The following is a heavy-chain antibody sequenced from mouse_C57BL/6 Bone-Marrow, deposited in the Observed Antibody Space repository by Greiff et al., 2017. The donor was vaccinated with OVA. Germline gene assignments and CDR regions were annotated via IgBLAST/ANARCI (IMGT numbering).Heavy chain of an antibody. J-gene: IGHJ1*03. CDR2: INYDGSST. D-gene: IGHD1-1*01. V-gene: IGHV5-16*01. Sequence: EVKLVESEGGLVQPGSSMKLSCTASRFTFSDYYMAWVRQVPEKGLEWVANINYDGSSTYYLDSLKSRFIISRDNAKNILYLQMSSLKSEDTATYYCARDYYGSYFDVWGTGTTVTVSS. CDR3: ARDYYGSYFDV. CDR1: RFTFSDYY.